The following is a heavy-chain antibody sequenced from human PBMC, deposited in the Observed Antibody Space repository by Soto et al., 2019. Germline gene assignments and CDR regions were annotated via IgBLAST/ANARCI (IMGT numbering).Heavy chain of an antibody. V-gene: IGHV6-1*01. CDR3: ARGEQYSGRIFDY. Sequence: SQTLSLTCAITGDSVSSNSAGWSWVRQSPSRGLEWLGRTYYRSKWYYEYAVSVRGRITINPDTSKNQYSLQLNSVTPEDTAVYFCARGEQYSGRIFDYWGQGTLVTVSA. J-gene: IGHJ4*01. CDR2: TYYRSKWYY. D-gene: IGHD1-26*01. CDR1: GDSVSSNSAG.